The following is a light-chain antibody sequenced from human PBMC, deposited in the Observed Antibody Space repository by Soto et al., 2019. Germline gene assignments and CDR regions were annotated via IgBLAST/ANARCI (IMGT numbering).Light chain of an antibody. Sequence: QSVLTQPPSASGTPGQRVTISCSGSSSNIGSKTVHWYQQLPGTAPKLLIFYNDQRPSGVPDRFSGSKSGTSASLAISGLQSEDEDDYYCASWDDSRNVVLFGGGTKLTVL. CDR2: YND. J-gene: IGLJ3*02. CDR1: SSNIGSKT. CDR3: ASWDDSRNVVL. V-gene: IGLV1-44*01.